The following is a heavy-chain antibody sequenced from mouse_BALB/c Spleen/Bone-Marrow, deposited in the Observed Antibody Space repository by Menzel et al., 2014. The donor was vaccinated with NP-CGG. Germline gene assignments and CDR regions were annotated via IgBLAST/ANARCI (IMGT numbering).Heavy chain of an antibody. Sequence: VQLKESGPELVKPGASVKMSCKASGYTFTSYVMHWVKQKPGQGLEWTGYINPYNDGTKYNEKFKGKATLTSDKSSSTAYMEPSSLTSEDSAVYYCARGGYGNVYYAMDYWGQGTSVTVSS. V-gene: IGHV1-14*01. J-gene: IGHJ4*01. CDR1: GYTFTSYV. CDR2: INPYNDGT. D-gene: IGHD2-10*02. CDR3: ARGGYGNVYYAMDY.